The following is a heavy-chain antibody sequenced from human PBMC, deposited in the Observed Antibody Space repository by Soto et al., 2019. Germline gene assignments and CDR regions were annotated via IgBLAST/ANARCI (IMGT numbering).Heavy chain of an antibody. D-gene: IGHD3-22*01. J-gene: IGHJ3*02. CDR3: ARDHSDSSGTYDAFDI. V-gene: IGHV4-59*01. CDR1: GGSISSYY. CDR2: IYYSGST. Sequence: QVQLQESGPGLVKPSETLSLTCTVSGGSISSYYWSRIRQPPGKGQEWIGYIYYSGSTNYNPSLKSRVTISVDTSKNQFSLKLSSVTAADTAVYYCARDHSDSSGTYDAFDIWGPGTMVTVSS.